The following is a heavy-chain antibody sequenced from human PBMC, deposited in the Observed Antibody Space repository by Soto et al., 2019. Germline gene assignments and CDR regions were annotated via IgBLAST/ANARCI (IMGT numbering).Heavy chain of an antibody. Sequence: SVKVSCKASGGTFSSYAISWVRQAPGQGLEWMGGIIPIFGTANYAQKFQGRVTITADESTSTAYMELSSLRSEDTAVYYCASAATLPAMVTLHYYYGMDVWG. CDR2: IIPIFGTA. CDR3: ASAATLPAMVTLHYYYGMDV. V-gene: IGHV1-69*13. D-gene: IGHD5-18*01. J-gene: IGHJ6*02. CDR1: GGTFSSYA.